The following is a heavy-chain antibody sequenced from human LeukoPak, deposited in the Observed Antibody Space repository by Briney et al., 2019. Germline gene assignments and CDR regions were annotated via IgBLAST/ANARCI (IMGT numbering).Heavy chain of an antibody. CDR3: TGKRFDP. CDR1: GLTFSNYW. Sequence: GGSLRLSCAASGLTFSNYWMDWVRQAPGKGLEWVANIKQDGSEKNYVDSVKGRFIISRDNAKNSLYLQMNSLRAEDTAVYYCTGKRFDPWGQGTLVIVSS. D-gene: IGHD5-24*01. J-gene: IGHJ5*02. CDR2: IKQDGSEK. V-gene: IGHV3-7*01.